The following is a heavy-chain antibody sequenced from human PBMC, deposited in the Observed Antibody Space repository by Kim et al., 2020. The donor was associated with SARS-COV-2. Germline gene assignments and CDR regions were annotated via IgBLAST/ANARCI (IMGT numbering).Heavy chain of an antibody. D-gene: IGHD2-2*01. CDR1: GGSFSGYY. CDR2: INHSGST. J-gene: IGHJ6*02. Sequence: SETLSLTCAVYGGSFSGYYWSWIRQPPGKGLEWIGEINHSGSTNYNPSLKSRVTISVDTSKNQFSLKLSSVTAADTAVYYCAGSVGYCSSTSCYRGLDVWGQGTTVTVSS. V-gene: IGHV4-34*01. CDR3: AGSVGYCSSTSCYRGLDV.